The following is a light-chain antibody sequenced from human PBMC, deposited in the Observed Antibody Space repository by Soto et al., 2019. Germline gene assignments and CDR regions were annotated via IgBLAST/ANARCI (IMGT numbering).Light chain of an antibody. V-gene: IGKV3-15*01. CDR3: QQYNNWPQT. Sequence: EIVMTQSPATLSVSPGERATLSCRASQSVGSNLAWYQQKAGQAPRLLIYGASTRATGIPARFSGSGSGTEFTLTISSLQSEDFAVYYCQQYNNWPQTFGQGTKVEIK. CDR2: GAS. CDR1: QSVGSN. J-gene: IGKJ1*01.